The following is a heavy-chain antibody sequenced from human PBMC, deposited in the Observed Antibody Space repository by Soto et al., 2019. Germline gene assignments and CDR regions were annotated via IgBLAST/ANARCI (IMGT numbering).Heavy chain of an antibody. J-gene: IGHJ6*02. D-gene: IGHD3-3*01. V-gene: IGHV4-59*01. CDR1: GGSISSYY. Sequence: PSETLSLTCTVSGGSISSYYWSWIRQPPGKGLEWIGYIYYSGSTNYNPSLKSRVTISVDTSKNQFSLKLSSVTAADTAVYYCARGFGPPTYYDFWSGPPYYGMDVWGQGTTVTVSS. CDR2: IYYSGST. CDR3: ARGFGPPTYYDFWSGPPYYGMDV.